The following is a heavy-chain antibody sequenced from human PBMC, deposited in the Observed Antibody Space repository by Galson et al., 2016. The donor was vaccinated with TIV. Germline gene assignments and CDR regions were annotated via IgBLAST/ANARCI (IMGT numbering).Heavy chain of an antibody. D-gene: IGHD3-10*01. CDR1: GGSISNGDYY. J-gene: IGHJ6*02. Sequence: TLSLTCSAFGGSISNGDYYWTWIRQPPGKGLEWIGYVYYSGATNYNPSLKRRVTLSVDRSTNQFSLRLNSVTAADTAVYSCARCRGDYYYGIDVWGQGTTVTVSS. CDR2: VYYSGAT. CDR3: ARCRGDYYYGIDV. V-gene: IGHV4-30-4*08.